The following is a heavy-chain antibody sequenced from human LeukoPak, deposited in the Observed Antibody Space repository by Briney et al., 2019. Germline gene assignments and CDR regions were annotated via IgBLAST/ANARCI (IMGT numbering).Heavy chain of an antibody. J-gene: IGHJ3*02. CDR1: GFTFSSYW. V-gene: IGHV3-7*01. CDR3: ARERGVRYDSSGYYYPPPRDAFGI. CDR2: IKQDGSEK. D-gene: IGHD3-22*01. Sequence: GGSLRLSCAASGFTFSSYWMSWVRQAPGKGLEWVANIKQDGSEKYCVDSVKGRFTISRENAKKSLYLQMNRLRAEDTAVYYCARERGVRYDSSGYYYPPPRDAFGIWGQGTMVTVSS.